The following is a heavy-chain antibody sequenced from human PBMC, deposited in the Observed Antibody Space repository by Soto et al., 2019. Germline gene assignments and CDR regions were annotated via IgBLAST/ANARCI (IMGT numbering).Heavy chain of an antibody. V-gene: IGHV4-31*03. CDR3: AREGGIVGATAADY. D-gene: IGHD1-26*01. Sequence: QVQLQESGPGLVKPSQTLSLTCTVSGGSISSGGYYWSWIRQHPGKGLEWIGYIYYSGSTYYNPSLKSRVTISVDTAKNQFALKLSSVTAADTAVYYCAREGGIVGATAADYWGQGTLVTVSS. J-gene: IGHJ4*02. CDR1: GGSISSGGYY. CDR2: IYYSGST.